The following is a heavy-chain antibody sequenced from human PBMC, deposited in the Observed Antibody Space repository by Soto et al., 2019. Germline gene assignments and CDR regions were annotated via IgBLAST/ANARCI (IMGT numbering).Heavy chain of an antibody. V-gene: IGHV3-23*01. J-gene: IGHJ5*02. CDR1: GFNFNNYA. D-gene: IGHD1-1*01. Sequence: AESLRLSCAASGFNFNNYAMTWVRQAPGKGLEWVSGITGNAGDTYYAASVKGRFTISRDNFKKTLYLQINSLRAEDTAVYYCAKGQWFDWNGGWFDTWGPGTLVTVSS. CDR3: AKGQWFDWNGGWFDT. CDR2: ITGNAGDT.